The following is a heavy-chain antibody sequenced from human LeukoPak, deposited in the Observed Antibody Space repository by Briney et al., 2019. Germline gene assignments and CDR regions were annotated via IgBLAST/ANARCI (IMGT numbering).Heavy chain of an antibody. CDR2: INHSGST. Sequence: PSETLSLTCAVYGGSFSGYYWSWIRQPPGQGLEWIGEINHSGSTNYNPSLKSRVTISVDTSKNQFSLKLSSVTAADTAVYYCARGQVFSGSYPFDYWGQGTLVTVSS. J-gene: IGHJ4*02. CDR1: GGSFSGYY. D-gene: IGHD1-26*01. CDR3: ARGQVFSGSYPFDY. V-gene: IGHV4-34*01.